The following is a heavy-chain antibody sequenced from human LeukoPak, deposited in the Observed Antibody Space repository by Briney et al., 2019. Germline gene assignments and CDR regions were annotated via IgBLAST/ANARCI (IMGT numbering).Heavy chain of an antibody. D-gene: IGHD1/OR15-1a*01. V-gene: IGHV5-51*01. J-gene: IGHJ4*02. CDR1: GYSFIDYW. Sequence: GESLKISCQGSGYSFIDYWIAWVRQMPGKGLEWMGIVYPGDSDDRYSPSFQGQVTISANKSINTAYLQWSSLKASDTAMYYCARHGSGNNWAVWGQGTLVTVSS. CDR3: ARHGSGNNWAV. CDR2: VYPGDSDD.